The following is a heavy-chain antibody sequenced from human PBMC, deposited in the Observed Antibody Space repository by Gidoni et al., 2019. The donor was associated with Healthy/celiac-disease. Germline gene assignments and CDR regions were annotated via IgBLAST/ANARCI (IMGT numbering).Heavy chain of an antibody. J-gene: IGHJ4*02. V-gene: IGHV3-30*18. CDR1: GFPFRRYV. CDR2: ITYDGSNK. Sequence: QVQLVECGGGVAQPGVSLTLPCAPSGFPFRRYVMRWVRQAPGKGLEWVAVITYDGSNKYYADSVKGRFTISRDNSKNTLYLQMNSLRAEDTAVYYCAKDQEAGWSYPEPFDYWGQGTLVTVSS. D-gene: IGHD1-26*01. CDR3: AKDQEAGWSYPEPFDY.